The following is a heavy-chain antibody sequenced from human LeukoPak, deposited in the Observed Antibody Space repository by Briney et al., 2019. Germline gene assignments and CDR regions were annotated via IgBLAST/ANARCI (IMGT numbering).Heavy chain of an antibody. V-gene: IGHV3-48*02. CDR3: ALLYGSQTKIDS. Sequence: GGSLRLSCAASGFTFSSYNMNWVRQAPGKGLEWVSYITSGGSTIYYADSVKGRFTISRDNAKNSLYLQMNSLRDEDTAVYYCALLYGSQTKIDSWGQGTLVTVSS. D-gene: IGHD6-13*01. J-gene: IGHJ4*02. CDR2: ITSGGSTI. CDR1: GFTFSSYN.